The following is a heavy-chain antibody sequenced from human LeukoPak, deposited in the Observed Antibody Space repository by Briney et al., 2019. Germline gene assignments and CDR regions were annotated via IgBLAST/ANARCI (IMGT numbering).Heavy chain of an antibody. CDR1: GYTFTSYD. Sequence: ASVKVSCKASGYTFTSYDINWVRQATGQGLEWMGWMNPNSVNTGYAQKFQGRVTMTRTTSISTAYMELSSLRYEGTAVYYCARGRYLGGARYCSRTSCNSLCYYWGQGTLVTVSS. J-gene: IGHJ4*02. CDR2: MNPNSVNT. V-gene: IGHV1-8*01. D-gene: IGHD2-2*01. CDR3: ARGRYLGGARYCSRTSCNSLCYY.